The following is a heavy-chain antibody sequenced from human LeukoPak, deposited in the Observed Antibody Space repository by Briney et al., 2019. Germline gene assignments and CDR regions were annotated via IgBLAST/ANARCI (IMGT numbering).Heavy chain of an antibody. CDR2: ISGTGDTT. Sequence: QPGGSLRLSCAVSGFTFSSYWMHWVRQAPGEGLEWVSTISGTGDTTYYADSLKGRLTISRDNSKNTLYLQMSSLRADDTAVYYCTKGGWGTVLDYWGQGTLVTVSS. CDR3: TKGGWGTVLDY. J-gene: IGHJ4*02. CDR1: GFTFSSYW. D-gene: IGHD3-10*01. V-gene: IGHV3-23*01.